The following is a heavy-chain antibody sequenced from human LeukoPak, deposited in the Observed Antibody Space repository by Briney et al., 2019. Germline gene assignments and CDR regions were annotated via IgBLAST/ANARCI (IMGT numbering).Heavy chain of an antibody. CDR3: ARIPPSSGVYDY. V-gene: IGHV4-59*08. D-gene: IGHD3-10*01. Sequence: SETLSLTCTVSGGYISSYYWSWIRQPPGKGLEWIGYIYYSGSTNYNPSLKSRVTISVDTSKNQFSLKLSSVTAADTAVYYCARIPPSSGVYDYWGQGTLVTVSS. CDR1: GGYISSYY. J-gene: IGHJ4*02. CDR2: IYYSGST.